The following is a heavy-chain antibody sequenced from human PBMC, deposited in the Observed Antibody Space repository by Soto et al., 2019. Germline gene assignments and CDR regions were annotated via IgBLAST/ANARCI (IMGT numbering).Heavy chain of an antibody. J-gene: IGHJ5*02. Sequence: SETLSLTCTFSGSSICSYYWSWIRRPPGKGPEWIGYIYYSGSTNYNPSLKSRVTISVDTSKNQFSLKLSSVTAADTAVYYCASRVHCSGGSCYAEVDNWFDPWGQGTLVTVSS. D-gene: IGHD2-15*01. V-gene: IGHV4-59*08. CDR3: ASRVHCSGGSCYAEVDNWFDP. CDR2: IYYSGST. CDR1: GSSICSYY.